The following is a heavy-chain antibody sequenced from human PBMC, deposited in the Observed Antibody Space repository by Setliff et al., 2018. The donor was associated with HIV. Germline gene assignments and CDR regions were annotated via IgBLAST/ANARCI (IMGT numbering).Heavy chain of an antibody. V-gene: IGHV4-61*09. Sequence: PSETLSLTCTVSGGSITSGNNYWSWIRQPAGKGLEWIGHIYTSGSTNYNPSLKSRVTISVDTSKNQFSLKLSSVAAADTAMYYCARVPRGLWFASWGQGTLVTAPQ. CDR2: IYTSGST. J-gene: IGHJ5*01. CDR1: GGSITSGNNY. D-gene: IGHD5-12*01. CDR3: ARVPRGLWFAS.